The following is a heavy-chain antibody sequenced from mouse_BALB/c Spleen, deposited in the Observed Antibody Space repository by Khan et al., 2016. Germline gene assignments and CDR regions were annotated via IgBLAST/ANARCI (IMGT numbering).Heavy chain of an antibody. CDR3: DRSPYDYGVRLAY. V-gene: IGHV14-3*02. D-gene: IGHD2-4*01. CDR1: GFNIKDTY. CDR2: IDPANGNT. Sequence: VQLKQSGAELVKPGASVKLSCTASGFNIKDTYMHWVKQRPEQGLEWIGRIDPANGNTKYDLKFQGKAPITADTSSDTEYLQLSSLTSEYTVVYYCDRSPYDYGVRLAYCGQVPLVTGSA. J-gene: IGHJ3*01.